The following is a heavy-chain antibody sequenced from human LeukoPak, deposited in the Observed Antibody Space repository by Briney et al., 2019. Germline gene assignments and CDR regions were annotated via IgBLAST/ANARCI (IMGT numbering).Heavy chain of an antibody. V-gene: IGHV4-34*01. J-gene: IGHJ6*03. Sequence: SETLSLTCAVYGGSFSGYYWSWIRQPPGKGLEWIGEINHSGSTNYNPSLESRVTISVDTSKNQFSLKLSSVTAADTAVYYCARGTRGYSYGNYYYYMDVWGKGTTVTVSS. CDR2: INHSGST. D-gene: IGHD5-18*01. CDR1: GGSFSGYY. CDR3: ARGTRGYSYGNYYYYMDV.